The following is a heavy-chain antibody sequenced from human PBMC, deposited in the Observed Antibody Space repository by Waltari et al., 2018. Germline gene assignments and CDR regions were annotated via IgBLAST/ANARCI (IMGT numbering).Heavy chain of an antibody. D-gene: IGHD3-9*01. CDR1: GFSFSSYW. V-gene: IGHV3-7*01. Sequence: EAHVVESGGGLVQPGGSLRLSCEASGFSFSSYWMSWVRQVPVKVMEWVANIREDGIERYYADYVKGRFTISRDNAKNSLYLQMISLRAEDTAVYYCARVGAIYNYYMDVWGKGTTVTVSS. CDR2: IREDGIER. CDR3: ARVGAIYNYYMDV. J-gene: IGHJ6*03.